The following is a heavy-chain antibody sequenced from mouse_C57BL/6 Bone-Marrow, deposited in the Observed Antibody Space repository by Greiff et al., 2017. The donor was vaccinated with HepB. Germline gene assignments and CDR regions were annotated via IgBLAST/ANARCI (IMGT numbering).Heavy chain of an antibody. CDR2: ISSGSSTI. J-gene: IGHJ2*01. Sequence: EVQVVESGGGLVKPGGSLKLSCAASGFTFSAYGMHWVRQAPEKGLEWVAYISSGSSTIYYADSVKGRFTISRDNAKNTLFLQMTSLRAEDTDMYYGARKEIYYGNYYFDYWGQGTTLTVSS. CDR1: GFTFSAYG. V-gene: IGHV5-17*01. CDR3: ARKEIYYGNYYFDY. D-gene: IGHD2-1*01.